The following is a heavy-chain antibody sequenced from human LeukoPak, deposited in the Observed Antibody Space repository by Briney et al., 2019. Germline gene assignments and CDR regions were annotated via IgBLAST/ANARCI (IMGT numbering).Heavy chain of an antibody. V-gene: IGHV3-64*02. D-gene: IGHD3-10*01. CDR1: GFTFRNYG. Sequence: GGSLRLSCAASGFTFRNYGIHWVRRAPGKGLEYVSAISGNGGSTYYVDSVRGRFTISRDNSKDTVYLHMGSLRLEDMAVYYCARDKFGSGDYWGQGTLVTVSS. CDR3: ARDKFGSGDY. J-gene: IGHJ4*02. CDR2: ISGNGGST.